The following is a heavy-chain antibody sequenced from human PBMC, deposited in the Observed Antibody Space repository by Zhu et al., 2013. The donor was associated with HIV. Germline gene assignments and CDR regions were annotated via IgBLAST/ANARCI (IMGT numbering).Heavy chain of an antibody. CDR2: IIPIFGTA. CDR3: ARAGARITMIVVVEGAFDI. Sequence: QVQLVQSGAEVKKPGSSVKVSCKASGGTFSSYAISWVRQAPGQGLEWMGGIIPIFGTANYAQKFQGRVTITADESTSTAYMELSSLRSEDTAVYYCARAGARITMIVVVEGAFDIWGQGTMVTVSS. V-gene: IGHV1-69*12. D-gene: IGHD3-22*01. J-gene: IGHJ3*02. CDR1: GGTFSSYA.